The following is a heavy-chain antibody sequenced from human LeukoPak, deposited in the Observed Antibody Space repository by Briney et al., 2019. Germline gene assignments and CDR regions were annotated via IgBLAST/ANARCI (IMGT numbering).Heavy chain of an antibody. CDR3: ARDWALLWFGELGGYFDY. V-gene: IGHV1-2*02. CDR2: INPNSGGT. CDR1: GYTFTGYY. J-gene: IGHJ4*02. D-gene: IGHD3-10*01. Sequence: ASVKVSCKASGYTFTGYYMHWVRQAPGQGPEWMGWINPNSGGTNYAQKFQGRVTMARDTSISTAYMELSRLRSDDTAVYYCARDWALLWFGELGGYFDYWGQGTLVTVSS.